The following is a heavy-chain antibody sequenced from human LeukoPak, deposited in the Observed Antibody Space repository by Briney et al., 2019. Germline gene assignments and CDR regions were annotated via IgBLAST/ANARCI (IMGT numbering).Heavy chain of an antibody. Sequence: GRSLRLSCAASGFTFDDYAMHWVRQAPGKGLEWVSVISWDSGSIGYADSVKGRFTISRDNAKNSLYLQMNSLRAEDTAVYYCAKDQDGYDFWSGYYTGMGNFDYWGQGTLVTVSS. J-gene: IGHJ4*02. CDR3: AKDQDGYDFWSGYYTGMGNFDY. D-gene: IGHD3-3*01. CDR1: GFTFDDYA. CDR2: ISWDSGSI. V-gene: IGHV3-9*01.